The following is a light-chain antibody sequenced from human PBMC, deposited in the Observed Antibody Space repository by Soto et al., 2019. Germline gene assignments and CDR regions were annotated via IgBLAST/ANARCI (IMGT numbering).Light chain of an antibody. CDR3: CSYSYGSTLV. CDR1: SSDVGSYNL. Sequence: QPALTQPASVSGSSGQSITISCTGTSSDVGSYNLVSWHQQHPGKAPKLIIYEGDKRPSGVSNRFSGSKSGNTASLTISGLQAEDEADYYCCSYSYGSTLVFGGGTKVTVL. J-gene: IGLJ2*01. V-gene: IGLV2-23*01. CDR2: EGD.